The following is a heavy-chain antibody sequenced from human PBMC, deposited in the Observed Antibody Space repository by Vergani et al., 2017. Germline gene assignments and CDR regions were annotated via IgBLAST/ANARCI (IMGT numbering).Heavy chain of an antibody. V-gene: IGHV5-51*01. J-gene: IGHJ4*02. CDR1: EYSFGNYW. Sequence: EAELVQSGPEMRKPGESLKISCKGSEYSFGNYWIGWVRQMPGKGLEWMGIIYPADSDTRYSPSFQGQVTISAEKSISTAFLQWDSLKASDTALYYCARHTTYTDSWGQGTLVTVSS. CDR3: ARHTTYTDS. D-gene: IGHD1-1*01. CDR2: IYPADSDT.